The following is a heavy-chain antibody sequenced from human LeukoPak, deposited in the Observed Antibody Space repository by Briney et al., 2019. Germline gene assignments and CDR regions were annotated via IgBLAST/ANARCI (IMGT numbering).Heavy chain of an antibody. CDR2: ISGSGGST. J-gene: IGHJ3*02. V-gene: IGHV3-23*01. D-gene: IGHD3-22*01. Sequence: QPGGSLRLSCAASGFTFSSYAMSWVHQPPGKGLEWVSAISGSGGSTYYADSVKGRFTISRDNSKNTLYLQMNSLRAEDTAVYYCAKTIVVVILPNDAFDIWGQGTMVTVSS. CDR1: GFTFSSYA. CDR3: AKTIVVVILPNDAFDI.